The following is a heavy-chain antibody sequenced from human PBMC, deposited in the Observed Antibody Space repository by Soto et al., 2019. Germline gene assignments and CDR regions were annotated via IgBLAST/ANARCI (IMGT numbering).Heavy chain of an antibody. CDR3: ARDGYYDSSGYYPPRWFDP. CDR2: IIPIFGTA. CDR1: GGTFSSYA. D-gene: IGHD3-22*01. J-gene: IGHJ5*02. Sequence: SVKVSCKXSGGTFSSYAISWVRQAPGQGLEWMGGIIPIFGTANYAQKFQGRVTITADESTSTAYMELSSLRSEDTAMYYCARDGYYDSSGYYPPRWFDPWGQGTLVTVSS. V-gene: IGHV1-69*13.